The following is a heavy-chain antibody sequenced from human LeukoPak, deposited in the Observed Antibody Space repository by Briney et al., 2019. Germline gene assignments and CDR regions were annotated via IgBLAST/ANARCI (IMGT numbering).Heavy chain of an antibody. V-gene: IGHV3-33*01. Sequence: GRSLRLSCAASGFTFSNYGMHWVRRAPGKGLDWVAVIWYDGSDKYYADSVKGRFTISRDNAENTLYLQMNSLRAEDTAVYYCARGVRVVIPATVDIFDMWGQGTTVTVSS. CDR2: IWYDGSDK. CDR3: ARGVRVVIPATVDIFDM. J-gene: IGHJ3*02. CDR1: GFTFSNYG. D-gene: IGHD2-21*01.